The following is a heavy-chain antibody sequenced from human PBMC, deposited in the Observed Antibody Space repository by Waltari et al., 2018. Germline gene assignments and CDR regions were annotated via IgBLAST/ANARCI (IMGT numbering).Heavy chain of an antibody. V-gene: IGHV3-7*01. Sequence: FSGYWMSCVRQTPGKGLEWVANINYDGRQKYYVDSVKGRFTISRDNAKNSVYLQMNSLRVEDTAVYYCAKSRGFEYWGQGTLITVSS. J-gene: IGHJ4*02. CDR3: AKSRGFEY. CDR1: FSGYW. CDR2: INYDGRQK. D-gene: IGHD2-2*01.